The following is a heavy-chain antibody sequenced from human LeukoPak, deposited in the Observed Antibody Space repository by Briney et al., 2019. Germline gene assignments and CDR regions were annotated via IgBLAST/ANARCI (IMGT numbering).Heavy chain of an antibody. D-gene: IGHD6-19*01. CDR3: ARDPVYSSGWDYFDY. CDR1: GFTFSSYW. J-gene: IGHJ4*02. CDR2: IKQDGSEK. Sequence: QPGGSLRLSCAASGFTFSSYWMSWVRQAPGKGLEWVANIKQDGSEKYYVDSVKGRFTISRDNAKNSLYLQMNSLRAEDTAVYYCARDPVYSSGWDYFDYWGQGTLVTVSS. V-gene: IGHV3-7*01.